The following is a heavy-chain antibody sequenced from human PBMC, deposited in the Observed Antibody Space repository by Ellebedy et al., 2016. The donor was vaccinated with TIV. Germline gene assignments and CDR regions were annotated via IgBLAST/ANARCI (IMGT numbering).Heavy chain of an antibody. V-gene: IGHV3-74*01. D-gene: IGHD3-3*01. CDR2: INNDGIST. CDR3: AGDLDV. Sequence: GESLKISCAASRVTFRSYWMHWVRQAPGEGLVWVARINNDGISTNYADSVKGRFTISRDNAESILYLQMNSLRVEDTAMYYCAGDLDVWGQGILVTVSS. CDR1: RVTFRSYW. J-gene: IGHJ4*02.